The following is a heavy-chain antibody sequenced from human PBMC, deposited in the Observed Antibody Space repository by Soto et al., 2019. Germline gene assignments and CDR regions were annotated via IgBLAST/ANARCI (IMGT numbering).Heavy chain of an antibody. V-gene: IGHV3-7*01. J-gene: IGHJ6*02. CDR3: ARDTATIFGVVIIGGMDV. Sequence: VGSLRLSCAASGFTFSSYWMSWVRQAPGKGLEWVANIKQDGGEKYYVDSVKGRFTISRDNAKNSLYLQMNSLRAEDTAVYYCARDTATIFGVVIIGGMDVWGQGTTVTVSS. CDR2: IKQDGGEK. CDR1: GFTFSSYW. D-gene: IGHD3-3*01.